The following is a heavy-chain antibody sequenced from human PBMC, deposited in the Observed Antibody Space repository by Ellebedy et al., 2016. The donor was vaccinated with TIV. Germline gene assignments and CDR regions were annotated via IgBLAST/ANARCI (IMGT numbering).Heavy chain of an antibody. V-gene: IGHV1-46*03. CDR2: LNPGGTQT. CDR1: GYMFTSIY. J-gene: IGHJ4*02. Sequence: ASVKVSCXTSGYMFTSIYIHWVRHAPGQGLEWIGTLNPGGTQTSYAQKFQGRVTLTSDTSTSTVYRELTTLRSDDTAEYYCSRSEGDFWGQGTLVTVSS. CDR3: SRSEGDF.